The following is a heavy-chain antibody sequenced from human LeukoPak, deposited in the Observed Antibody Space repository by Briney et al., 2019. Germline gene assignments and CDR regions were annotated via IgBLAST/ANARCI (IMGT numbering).Heavy chain of an antibody. CDR2: INHSGST. V-gene: IGHV4-34*01. J-gene: IGHJ4*02. D-gene: IGHD3-10*01. Sequence: SETLSLTCAVYDGSISGYYWSWIRQPPGKGLEWTGEINHSGSTNYNPSLKSRVTISVDTSKNQFSLKLSSVTAADTAVYYCARVITMVRGVIIKLFDYWGQGTLVTVSP. CDR3: ARVITMVRGVIIKLFDY. CDR1: DGSISGYY.